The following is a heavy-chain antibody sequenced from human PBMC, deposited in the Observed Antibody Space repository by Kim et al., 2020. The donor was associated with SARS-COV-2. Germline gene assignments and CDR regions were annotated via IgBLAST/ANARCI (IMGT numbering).Heavy chain of an antibody. CDR2: I. Sequence: IYYPASVRGRFTISGDNDKNYLYLQMNSLRAEDTAVYYCARGPNYSPFDYWGQGTLVTVSS. V-gene: IGHV3-11*04. CDR3: ARGPNYSPFDY. D-gene: IGHD4-4*01. J-gene: IGHJ4*02.